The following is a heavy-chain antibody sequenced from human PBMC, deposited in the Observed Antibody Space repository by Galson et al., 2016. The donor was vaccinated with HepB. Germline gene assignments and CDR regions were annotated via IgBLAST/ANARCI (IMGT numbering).Heavy chain of an antibody. CDR1: GFTFSDYA. D-gene: IGHD2-21*02. J-gene: IGHJ4*02. Sequence: SLRLSCATSGFTFSDYAMSWVRQAPGKGLEWVSVISSGGGKLYYADSVKGRFAISRDNAKNTVFLQMNSLRAEDTAVYYCAKEFLGVLTATLNHMDYWGQGIPVTVSS. V-gene: IGHV3-23*01. CDR2: ISSGGGKL. CDR3: AKEFLGVLTATLNHMDY.